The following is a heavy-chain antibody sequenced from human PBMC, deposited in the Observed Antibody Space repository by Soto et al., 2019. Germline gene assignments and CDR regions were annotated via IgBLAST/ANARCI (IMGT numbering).Heavy chain of an antibody. Sequence: GGCMGLGCAASGVRFSSSGVGGVRPAPGKGLEWVSTAGSGGGTHYAESVKGRFTVSRDNSKNTLYLQMNSLRADDSAVYFCAKRGPTNIGTPYFFDCWGQGALVTVSS. J-gene: IGHJ4*02. D-gene: IGHD1-1*01. CDR2: AGSGGGT. CDR3: AKRGPTNIGTPYFFDC. CDR1: GVRFSSSG. V-gene: IGHV3-23*01.